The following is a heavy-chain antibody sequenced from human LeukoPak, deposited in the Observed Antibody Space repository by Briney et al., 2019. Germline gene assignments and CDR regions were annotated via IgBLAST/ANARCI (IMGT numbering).Heavy chain of an antibody. D-gene: IGHD6-19*01. Sequence: PSETLSLTCAVYGGSFSGYYWSWIRQPPGKGPEWIGEINHSGSTNYNPSLKSRVTISVDTSKNQFSLKLSSVTAADTAVYYCARGSGYSSGWYVYYFDYWGQGTLVTVSS. CDR3: ARGSGYSSGWYVYYFDY. V-gene: IGHV4-34*01. CDR1: GGSFSGYY. CDR2: INHSGST. J-gene: IGHJ4*02.